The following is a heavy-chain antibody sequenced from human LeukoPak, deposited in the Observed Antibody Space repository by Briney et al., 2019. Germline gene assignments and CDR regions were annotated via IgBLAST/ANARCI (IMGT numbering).Heavy chain of an antibody. V-gene: IGHV4-4*07. CDR2: IYTRGSP. J-gene: IGHJ3*02. Sequence: SDTLSLTCTVSGGSISSYYRSWIRQPAGKGLESIGRIYTRGSPNYNPSLKSRVTMSVDTSKNQFSLKISSVTAADTAVYYCARGDAFDIWGQGTIVTVSS. CDR3: ARGDAFDI. CDR1: GGSISSYY.